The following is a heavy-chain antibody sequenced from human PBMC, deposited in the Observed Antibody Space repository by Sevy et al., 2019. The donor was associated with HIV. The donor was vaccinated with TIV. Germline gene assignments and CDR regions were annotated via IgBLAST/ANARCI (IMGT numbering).Heavy chain of an antibody. J-gene: IGHJ3*01. CDR1: GFSFSSYA. CDR3: VRHTVTTIRGAFDF. CDR2: ISSTPGYI. D-gene: IGHD4-17*01. Sequence: GGSLRLSCAASGFSFSSYAMNWVRLAPGKGLEWVSSISSTPGYIYYADSVKGRFTISRDNAKNSLYLQMNSLRAEDTAFYYCVRHTVTTIRGAFDFWGQGTMVTVSS. V-gene: IGHV3-21*01.